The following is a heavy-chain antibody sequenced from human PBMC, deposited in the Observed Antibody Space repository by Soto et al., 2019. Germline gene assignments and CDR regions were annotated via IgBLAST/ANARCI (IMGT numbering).Heavy chain of an antibody. V-gene: IGHV1-3*01. J-gene: IGHJ6*02. Sequence: ASVKVSCKASGYTFTSYAMHWVRQAPGQRLEWMGWINGGDGNTKYSQKFQGRVTITRDTSASTAYMELSSPRSEDTAVYYCARGKSWDALVPAAYNYYYYYGMDVWGQGTTVTVSS. CDR1: GYTFTSYA. CDR3: ARGKSWDALVPAAYNYYYYYGMDV. D-gene: IGHD2-2*01. CDR2: INGGDGNT.